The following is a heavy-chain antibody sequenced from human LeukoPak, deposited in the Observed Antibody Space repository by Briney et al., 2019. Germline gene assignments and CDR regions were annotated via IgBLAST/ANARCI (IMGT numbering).Heavy chain of an antibody. J-gene: IGHJ4*02. V-gene: IGHV1-8*01. CDR1: AYTFTSYD. CDR2: MNPNSGNT. D-gene: IGHD2-15*01. CDR3: ARGAPGSYCSGGSCPYFDY. Sequence: ASVKVSCKASAYTFTSYDINWVRQATGQGLEWMGWMNPNSGNTGYAQKFQRRVTMTRNTSIRTAYMELSSLRSEDTAVYYCARGAPGSYCSGGSCPYFDYWGQGTLISVSS.